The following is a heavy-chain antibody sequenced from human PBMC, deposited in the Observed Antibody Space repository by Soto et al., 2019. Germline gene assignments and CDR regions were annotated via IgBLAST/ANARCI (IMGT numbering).Heavy chain of an antibody. CDR2: ISSGSVYI. J-gene: IGHJ3*01. Sequence: GGSLRLSCAASGFTSNSYSVNWVRQAPGKGLEWVASISSGSVYIDFADSVKGRFTISRDDVTNSVSLQMDSLRVEDTGIYYCARYDAFKAFDLRCEGTMVTVSS. D-gene: IGHD1-1*01. CDR3: ARYDAFKAFDL. V-gene: IGHV3-21*01. CDR1: GFTSNSYS.